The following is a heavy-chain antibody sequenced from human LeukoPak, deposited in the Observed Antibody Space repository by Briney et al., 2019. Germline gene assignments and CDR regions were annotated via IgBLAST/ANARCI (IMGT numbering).Heavy chain of an antibody. V-gene: IGHV3-23*01. J-gene: IGHJ4*02. Sequence: GGSLRLSCAASGFTFSSHAMSWVRRAPGKGLEWVSGLIENGATTYYADSVKGRFTIFRDNSRNTMYLQMNSLGVEDTAVYYCVKDYQVGNSPAFGDYWGQGTLVTISS. CDR3: VKDYQVGNSPAFGDY. CDR2: LIENGATT. CDR1: GFTFSSHA. D-gene: IGHD1-26*01.